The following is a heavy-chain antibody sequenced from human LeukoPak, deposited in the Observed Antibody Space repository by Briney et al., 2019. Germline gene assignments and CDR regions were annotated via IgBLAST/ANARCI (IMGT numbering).Heavy chain of an antibody. CDR1: GYTFTSYG. J-gene: IGHJ5*02. Sequence: ASVKVSCKASGYTFTSYGISWVRQAPGQGLEWMGWISAYNGNTNNAQKLQGGATMTTDTSTSTDYMELRSLRSADTAVYYCARGFQHSSTWFDPWGQGTLVTVSS. CDR2: ISAYNGNT. CDR3: ARGFQHSSTWFDP. V-gene: IGHV1-18*04. D-gene: IGHD6-13*01.